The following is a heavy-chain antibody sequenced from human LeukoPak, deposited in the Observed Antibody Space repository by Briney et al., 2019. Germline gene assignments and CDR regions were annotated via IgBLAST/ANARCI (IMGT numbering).Heavy chain of an antibody. J-gene: IGHJ4*02. CDR3: ASSGGYCSSTSCLNFDY. D-gene: IGHD2-2*01. Sequence: PGGSLRLSCAASGFTVSSNYMSWVRQAPGKGLEWVSVIYSGGSTYYADSVKGRFTISRDNSKSTLYLQMNSLRAEDTAVYYCASSGGYCSSTSCLNFDYWGQGTLVTVSS. CDR2: IYSGGST. CDR1: GFTVSSNY. V-gene: IGHV3-66*02.